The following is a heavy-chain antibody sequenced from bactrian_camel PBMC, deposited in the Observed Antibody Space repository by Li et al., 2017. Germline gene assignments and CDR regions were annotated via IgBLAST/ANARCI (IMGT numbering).Heavy chain of an antibody. Sequence: QLVESGGDSVQTGGSLKLSCIATGFIFNKCAMGWYRQAPGKERELVSTITTRDVTKYADFVKGRFTISADSAKNTVYLQMNSLKSVDTGLYYCINPRCNGDSCWFSYWGQGTQVTVS. V-gene: IGHV3S53*01. CDR3: INPRCNGDSCWFSY. CDR1: GFIFNKCA. D-gene: IGHD6*01. J-gene: IGHJ4*01. CDR2: ITTRDVT.